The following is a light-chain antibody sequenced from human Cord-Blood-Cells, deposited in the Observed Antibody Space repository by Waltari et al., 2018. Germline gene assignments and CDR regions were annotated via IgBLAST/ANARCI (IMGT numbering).Light chain of an antibody. CDR3: CSYAGSYTLV. CDR2: DVS. J-gene: IGLJ2*01. Sequence: QSALTQPRSVSGSPGQSVTISCTGTNSDVGGYNSVSWYQQHPGKAPKLMIYDVSKRPSGVPDRFSGSKSGNTASLTISGLQAEDEADYYCCSYAGSYTLVFGGGTKLTVL. V-gene: IGLV2-11*01. CDR1: NSDVGGYNS.